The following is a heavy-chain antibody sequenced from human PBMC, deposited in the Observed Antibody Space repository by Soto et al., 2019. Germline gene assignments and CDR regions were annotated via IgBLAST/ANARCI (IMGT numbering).Heavy chain of an antibody. Sequence: ESLKISCKISGYSFTSYWIGWVRQTPGKGLEWVGIIYPGDSNTRYSPSFQGHITMSVDTSLSTVYLQWSSLKASDTAIYYCARPPLPGYSIHFNSWGQGTLVTVSS. V-gene: IGHV5-51*01. D-gene: IGHD2-15*01. CDR2: IYPGDSNT. CDR1: GYSFTSYW. J-gene: IGHJ4*02. CDR3: ARPPLPGYSIHFNS.